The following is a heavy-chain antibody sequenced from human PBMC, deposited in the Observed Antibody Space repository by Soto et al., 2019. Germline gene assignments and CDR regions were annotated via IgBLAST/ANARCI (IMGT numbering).Heavy chain of an antibody. CDR1: GYTFTSYA. V-gene: IGHV1-3*05. CDR2: INAGNGNT. J-gene: IGHJ4*02. Sequence: QVQLVQSGAEEKKPGASVKVSCKASGYTFTSYAMHWVRQAPGQRLEWMGWINAGNGNTKYSQKFQGRVTITRDTSASKAYMEMSSLRSEDTAVYYCARSIVVVTALDYWGLGTLVTVSS. D-gene: IGHD2-21*02. CDR3: ARSIVVVTALDY.